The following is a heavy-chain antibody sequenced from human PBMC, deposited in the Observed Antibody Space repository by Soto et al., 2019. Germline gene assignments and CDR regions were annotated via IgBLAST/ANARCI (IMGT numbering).Heavy chain of an antibody. D-gene: IGHD2-2*01. CDR3: ARGPAALRVHDAFDI. V-gene: IGHV5-51*01. Sequence: GESVKISCKGSGYSFTSYWIGWVRQMPGKGLEWMGIIYPGDSDTKYSPSFQGQVTISADKSISTAYLQWSSLKASDTAMYYCARGPAALRVHDAFDIWGQGTMVTVSS. CDR2: IYPGDSDT. CDR1: GYSFTSYW. J-gene: IGHJ3*02.